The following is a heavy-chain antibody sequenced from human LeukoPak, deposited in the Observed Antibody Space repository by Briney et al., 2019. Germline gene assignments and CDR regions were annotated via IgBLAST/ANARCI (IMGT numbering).Heavy chain of an antibody. Sequence: GGSLRLSCAASGFTVSSNYMSWVRKAPGKGLEWVSVIYSGGSTYYADSVKGRFTISRDNSKNTLYLQMNSLRAEDTAVYYCARDLKVYDAFDIWGQGTMVTVSS. V-gene: IGHV3-53*01. J-gene: IGHJ3*02. CDR3: ARDLKVYDAFDI. CDR2: IYSGGST. CDR1: GFTVSSNY. D-gene: IGHD2-8*01.